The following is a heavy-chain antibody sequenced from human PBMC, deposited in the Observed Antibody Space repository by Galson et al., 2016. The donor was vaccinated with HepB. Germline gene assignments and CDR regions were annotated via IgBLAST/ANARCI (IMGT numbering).Heavy chain of an antibody. CDR3: AKHTYYYGSGSYSGFDY. D-gene: IGHD3-10*01. V-gene: IGHV3-30*18. J-gene: IGHJ4*02. Sequence: SLRLSCAASVFSFNSYAMHWVRQAPGKGLEWVAVTSYDGNKKYYADSVKGRFSISRDNSKNTLFLQMSSLRPEDTAVYYCAKHTYYYGSGSYSGFDYWGQGTLITVSS. CDR2: TSYDGNKK. CDR1: VFSFNSYA.